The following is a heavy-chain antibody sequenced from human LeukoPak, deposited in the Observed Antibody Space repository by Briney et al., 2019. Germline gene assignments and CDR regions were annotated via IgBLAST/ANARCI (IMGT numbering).Heavy chain of an antibody. CDR2: ISYDGSNK. CDR1: GFTFSSYA. D-gene: IGHD2-2*01. V-gene: IGHV3-30*04. J-gene: IGHJ4*02. Sequence: PGGSLRLSCAASGFTFSSYAMHWVRQPPGKGLEWVAVISYDGSNKYYADSVKGRFTISRDNSKNTLYLQMNSLRAEDTAVYYCARDREYQLDYWGQGTLVTVSS. CDR3: ARDREYQLDY.